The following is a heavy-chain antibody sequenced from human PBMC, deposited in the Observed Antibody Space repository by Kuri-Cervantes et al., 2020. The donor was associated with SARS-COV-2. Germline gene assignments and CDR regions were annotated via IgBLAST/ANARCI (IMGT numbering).Heavy chain of an antibody. V-gene: IGHV3-74*01. J-gene: IGHJ3*02. Sequence: GGSLRLSCAASGFTFSSYWMHWVRQAPGKGLVWVSRINSDGSSTSYADSVKGRFTISRDNAKNTLYLQMNSLRAEDTAVYYCARDRNYDFWSGYHDAFDIWGQGTMVTVSS. CDR3: ARDRNYDFWSGYHDAFDI. D-gene: IGHD3-3*01. CDR2: INSDGSST. CDR1: GFTFSSYW.